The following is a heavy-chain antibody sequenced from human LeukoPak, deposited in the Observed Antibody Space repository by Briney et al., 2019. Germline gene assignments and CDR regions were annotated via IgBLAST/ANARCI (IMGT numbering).Heavy chain of an antibody. CDR1: GYTFFTYN. Sequence: GASVTVSCKASGYTFFTYNIAWVRQAHGPGPEWMGWISPYNGNTEYAQNLQGRVTMTTDTSTSTAYMELRSLRFDDTAVYFCARDVSEGFGERVIDAFDIWGQGTMVTVSS. J-gene: IGHJ3*02. CDR3: ARDVSEGFGERVIDAFDI. D-gene: IGHD3-10*01. CDR2: ISPYNGNT. V-gene: IGHV1-18*01.